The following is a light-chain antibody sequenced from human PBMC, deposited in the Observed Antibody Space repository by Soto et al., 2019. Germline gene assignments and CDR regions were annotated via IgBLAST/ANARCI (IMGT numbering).Light chain of an antibody. V-gene: IGLV4-60*02. CDR3: ETWDSNTRV. J-gene: IGLJ3*02. Sequence: QSVLTQSSSASASLGSSDKLTCTLSSGHSSYIIAWHQQQPGKAPRYLMKLESSGSYNKGSGVPDRFSGSSSGADRYLTISNLQFEDEADYYCETWDSNTRVFGGGTKLTVL. CDR1: SGHSSYI. CDR2: LESSGSY.